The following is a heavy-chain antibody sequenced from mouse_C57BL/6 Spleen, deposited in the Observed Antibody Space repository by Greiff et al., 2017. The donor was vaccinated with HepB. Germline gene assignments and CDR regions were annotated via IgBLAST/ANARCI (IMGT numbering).Heavy chain of an antibody. J-gene: IGHJ2*01. CDR1: GYKFTAYW. CDR3: ARRLLRSTYYFDY. D-gene: IGHD2-4*01. Sequence: QVQLKQSGAELMKPGASVKLSCKATGYKFTAYWIEWVKQTPGHGLEWIGEILPGSGSTNYNEKFKGQVTFTADTSSNTAYMQLSSLTTEDSAIYYCARRLLRSTYYFDYCCQGTTLTVSS. CDR2: ILPGSGST. V-gene: IGHV1-9*01.